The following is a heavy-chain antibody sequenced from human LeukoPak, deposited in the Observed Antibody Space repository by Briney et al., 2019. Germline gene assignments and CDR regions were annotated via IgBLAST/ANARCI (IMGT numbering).Heavy chain of an antibody. Sequence: SETLSLTCSVSGGSISTYYWTWIRQPPGKGLEWIGYIYYSGSTNYNPSLKSRVTISVDTSKNQFSLKLSSVTAADTAVYYCAIYKWPNWFDPWGQGTLVTVSS. CDR2: IYYSGST. J-gene: IGHJ5*02. D-gene: IGHD1-20*01. V-gene: IGHV4-59*01. CDR1: GGSISTYY. CDR3: AIYKWPNWFDP.